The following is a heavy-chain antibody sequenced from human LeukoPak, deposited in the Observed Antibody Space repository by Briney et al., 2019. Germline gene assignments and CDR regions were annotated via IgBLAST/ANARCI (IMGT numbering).Heavy chain of an antibody. CDR2: IYYSGST. J-gene: IGHJ3*02. CDR3: AREAEAILDAFDI. V-gene: IGHV4-61*08. CDR1: GGSISSGGYY. D-gene: IGHD2-8*02. Sequence: SETLSLTCTVSGGSISSGGYYWSWIRQHPGKGLEWIGYIYYSGSTNYNPSLKSRVTISVDTSKNQFSLKLSSVTAADTAVYYCAREAEAILDAFDIWGQGTMVTVSS.